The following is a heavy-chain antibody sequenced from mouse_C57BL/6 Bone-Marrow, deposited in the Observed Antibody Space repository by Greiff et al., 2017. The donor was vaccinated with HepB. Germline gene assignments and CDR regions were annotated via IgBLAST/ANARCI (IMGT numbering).Heavy chain of an antibody. Sequence: VQLQQSGPGLVQPSQSLSITCTVSGFSLTSYGVHWVRQSPGKGLEWLGVIWRGGSTDYNAAFMSRLSITKDNSKSQVFFKMNSLQADDTAIYYCAKTRQGLRRPFDVWGTGTTVTVSS. CDR2: IWRGGST. CDR3: AKTRQGLRRPFDV. CDR1: GFSLTSYG. D-gene: IGHD1-2*01. J-gene: IGHJ1*03. V-gene: IGHV2-5*01.